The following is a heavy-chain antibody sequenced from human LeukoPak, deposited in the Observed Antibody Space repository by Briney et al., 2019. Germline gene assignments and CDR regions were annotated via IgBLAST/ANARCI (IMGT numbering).Heavy chain of an antibody. CDR1: GGSISSSSYY. V-gene: IGHV4-39*01. D-gene: IGHD1-14*01. J-gene: IGHJ3*02. CDR2: IYHSGST. Sequence: PSETLSLTCTVSGGSISSSSYYWGWIRQPPGNGLEWIGSIYHSGSTYYNPSLKSRVTISVDTSKNQFSLKLSSVTAADTAVYYCARQLTPEDAFDIWGQGTMVTVSS. CDR3: ARQLTPEDAFDI.